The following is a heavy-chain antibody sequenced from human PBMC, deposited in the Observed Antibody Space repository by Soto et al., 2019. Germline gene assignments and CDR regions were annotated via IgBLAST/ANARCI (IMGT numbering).Heavy chain of an antibody. J-gene: IGHJ4*02. V-gene: IGHV3-21*01. Sequence: PGGSLRLSCAASGFTFSSYSMNWVRQAPVTGLEWVASISSSSSYIYYADSAKSRFTISRDNAKNSLYLQMNSLRAEDTAVYYCASDSSGWRTNPFDYWGQGTLVTVSS. D-gene: IGHD6-19*01. CDR1: GFTFSSYS. CDR3: ASDSSGWRTNPFDY. CDR2: ISSSSSYI.